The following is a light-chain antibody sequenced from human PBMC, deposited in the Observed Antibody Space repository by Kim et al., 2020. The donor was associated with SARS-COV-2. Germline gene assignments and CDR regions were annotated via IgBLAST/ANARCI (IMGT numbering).Light chain of an antibody. CDR2: AAS. J-gene: IGKJ4*01. CDR3: QKYNSVPLT. CDR1: QGISNY. V-gene: IGKV1-27*01. Sequence: AAVGDRVTITGRASQGISNYLDWYQQKPGKVPKVLIHAASTLQSGVPSRFSGSGSGTDFTLTISSLQPEDVATYFCQKYNSVPLTFGGGTKVDIK.